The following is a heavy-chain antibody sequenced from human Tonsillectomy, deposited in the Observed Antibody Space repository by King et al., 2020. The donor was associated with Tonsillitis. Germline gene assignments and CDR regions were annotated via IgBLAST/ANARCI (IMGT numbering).Heavy chain of an antibody. D-gene: IGHD1/OR15-1a*01. CDR2: IYPGDPDP. CDR1: GYTFTTYW. J-gene: IGHJ4*02. V-gene: IGHV5-51*01. Sequence: VQLVESGAEVKKPGESLKISCQVSGYTFTTYWIGWVRQMPGKGLEWMGFIYPGDPDPRYSPSFRGHVTISSDKSISTAYLQWNNLKASDSAMYYCATQTGRTFRNLDYWGQGTLVTVSS. CDR3: ATQTGRTFRNLDY.